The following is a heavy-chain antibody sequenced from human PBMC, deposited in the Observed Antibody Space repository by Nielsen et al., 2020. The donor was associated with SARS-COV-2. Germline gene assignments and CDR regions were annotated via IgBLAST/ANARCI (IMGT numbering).Heavy chain of an antibody. V-gene: IGHV3-30*18. Sequence: GESLKISCAASGFSFETYWMHWVRQAPGKGLEWVAVISYDGSNKYYADSVKGRFTISRDNSKNTLYLQMNSLRAEDTAVYYCAKGQYYDFWSGPNGMDVWGQGTTVTVSS. CDR1: GFSFETYW. CDR3: AKGQYYDFWSGPNGMDV. D-gene: IGHD3-3*01. CDR2: ISYDGSNK. J-gene: IGHJ6*02.